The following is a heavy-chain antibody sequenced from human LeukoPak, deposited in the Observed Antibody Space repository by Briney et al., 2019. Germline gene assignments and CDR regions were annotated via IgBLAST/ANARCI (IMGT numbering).Heavy chain of an antibody. J-gene: IGHJ6*02. V-gene: IGHV3-64D*09. CDR3: VKGEQWLDYRLVV. D-gene: IGHD6-19*01. Sequence: GGSLRLSCAVSGFTFSTYAMHWVRQAPAKGLEYVSVISTNGGSTYYADSVKGRFTISRDNSKHTLYLHMNSLRVEDTAVYYCVKGEQWLDYRLVVWGQGTTVTVSS. CDR1: GFTFSTYA. CDR2: ISTNGGST.